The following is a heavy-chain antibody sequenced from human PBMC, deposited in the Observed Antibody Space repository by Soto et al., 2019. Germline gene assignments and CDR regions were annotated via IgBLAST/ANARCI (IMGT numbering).Heavy chain of an antibody. CDR1: GFTFSSYS. Sequence: GGSLRLSCVASGFTFSSYSMNWVRQAPGKGLEWVSSITTSSSYVYYAASVKGRFAISRDNAKNSLFLQMNSLRAEDTAVYYCAIYYDSSGYFASLDYWGQGTLVTVSS. V-gene: IGHV3-21*01. CDR3: AIYYDSSGYFASLDY. D-gene: IGHD3-22*01. J-gene: IGHJ4*02. CDR2: ITTSSSYV.